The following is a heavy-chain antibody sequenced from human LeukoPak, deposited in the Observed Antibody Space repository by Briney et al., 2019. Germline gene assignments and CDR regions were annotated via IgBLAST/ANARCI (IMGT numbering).Heavy chain of an antibody. D-gene: IGHD2-2*01. CDR1: GFTFSSYW. CDR3: ARWGPYCSSTSCYGLGY. J-gene: IGHJ4*02. Sequence: GGSLRLSCAASGFTFSSYWMHWVRQAPGKGLVWVSRINTDGSSTTYADSVKGRFTISRDNAKNTLYLQMNSLRAEDTAVYYCARWGPYCSSTSCYGLGYWGQGTLVTVSS. CDR2: INTDGSST. V-gene: IGHV3-74*01.